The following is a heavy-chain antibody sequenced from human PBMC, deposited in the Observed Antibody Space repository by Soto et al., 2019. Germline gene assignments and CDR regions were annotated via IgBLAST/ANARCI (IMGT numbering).Heavy chain of an antibody. D-gene: IGHD6-19*01. V-gene: IGHV4-59*01. CDR3: ARSGWYDAFDI. Sequence: SETLSLTCTVSGGSISSYYWSWIRQPPGKGLEWIGYIYYSGSTNYNPSLKSRVTISVDTSKNQFSLKLSSVTAADTAVYYCARSGWYDAFDIWGQGTMVTVS. CDR2: IYYSGST. CDR1: GGSISSYY. J-gene: IGHJ3*02.